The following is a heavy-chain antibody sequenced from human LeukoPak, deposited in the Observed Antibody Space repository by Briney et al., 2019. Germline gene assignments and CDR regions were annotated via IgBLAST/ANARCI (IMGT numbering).Heavy chain of an antibody. Sequence: SETLSLTCDVSGGSITPYYWTWIRQTPGKGLEWIGFIQGGGSAYYNPSHKSRLSILVDMSKNQVSLRLNSVTAADTAVYYCARQQWDSNSGDDYWGQGTLVTVSS. CDR3: ARQQWDSNSGDDY. J-gene: IGHJ4*02. D-gene: IGHD6-6*01. CDR1: GGSITPYY. V-gene: IGHV4-59*08. CDR2: IQGGGSA.